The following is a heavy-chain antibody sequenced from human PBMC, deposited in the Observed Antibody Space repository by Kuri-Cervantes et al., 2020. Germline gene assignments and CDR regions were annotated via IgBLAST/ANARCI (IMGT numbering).Heavy chain of an antibody. CDR2: IRSKAYGGTT. CDR3: TREYSSGWPPDY. V-gene: IGHV3-49*03. D-gene: IGHD6-19*01. Sequence: GGSLRLSCTASGFTFGDYAVSWFRQAPGKGLEWVGFIRSKAYGGTTEYAASVKGRFTISRDDSKSIAYLQMNSLKTEDTAVYYCTREYSSGWPPDYWGQGTLVTVSS. J-gene: IGHJ4*02. CDR1: GFTFGDYA.